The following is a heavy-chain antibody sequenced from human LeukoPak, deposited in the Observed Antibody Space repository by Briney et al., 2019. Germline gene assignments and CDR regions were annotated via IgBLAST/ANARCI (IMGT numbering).Heavy chain of an antibody. V-gene: IGHV1-18*01. CDR3: ARVWIVETPMPLDY. CDR1: GYTFTSYG. Sequence: GASVKVSCKASGYTFTSYGISWVRQAPGQGLEWMGWISAYNGNTNYAQKLQGRVTMTTDTSTSTAYMELRSLRSDDTAVYYCARVWIVETPMPLDYWGQGTLVTVSS. CDR2: ISAYNGNT. J-gene: IGHJ4*02. D-gene: IGHD1-26*01.